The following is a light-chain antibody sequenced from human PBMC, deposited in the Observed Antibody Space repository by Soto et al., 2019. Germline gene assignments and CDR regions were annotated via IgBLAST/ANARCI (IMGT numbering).Light chain of an antibody. Sequence: EIVLTQSPGTLSLSPGERATLSCRASQSVSSSYLAWYQQKPGQAPRLLIYGASSRATGIPDRFTGSGSGTDFTLTISRLEPEDFAVFYCHQYGSSPQTFGQGT. CDR3: HQYGSSPQT. J-gene: IGKJ1*01. CDR1: QSVSSSY. CDR2: GAS. V-gene: IGKV3-20*01.